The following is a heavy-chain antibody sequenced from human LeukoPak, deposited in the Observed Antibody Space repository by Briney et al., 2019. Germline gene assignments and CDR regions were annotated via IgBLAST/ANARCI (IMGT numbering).Heavy chain of an antibody. CDR3: ARDSRRSSGWYWTETRRGTDAFDI. CDR1: GYSISSGYY. Sequence: SETLSLTCTVSGYSISSGYYWGWIRQPPGKGLEWIGRIYTSGSTNYNPSLKSRVTMSVDTSKNQFSLKLSSVTAADTAVYYCARDSRRSSGWYWTETRRGTDAFDIWGQGTMVTVSS. J-gene: IGHJ3*02. D-gene: IGHD6-19*01. V-gene: IGHV4-38-2*02. CDR2: IYTSGST.